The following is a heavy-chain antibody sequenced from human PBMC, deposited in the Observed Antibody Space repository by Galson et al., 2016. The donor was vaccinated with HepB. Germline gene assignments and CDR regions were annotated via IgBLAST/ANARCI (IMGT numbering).Heavy chain of an antibody. Sequence: SVKVSCKASGYTFTSYGISWVRQAPGQGPEWMGWISAYNGNTNYAQKLQDRVTMTTDTSTSTAYMELRSLRSDDTAVYYCARDRGDLGYCNGGSCYANYWGQGTLVTVSS. CDR2: ISAYNGNT. V-gene: IGHV1-18*01. D-gene: IGHD2-15*01. CDR3: ARDRGDLGYCNGGSCYANY. J-gene: IGHJ4*02. CDR1: GYTFTSYG.